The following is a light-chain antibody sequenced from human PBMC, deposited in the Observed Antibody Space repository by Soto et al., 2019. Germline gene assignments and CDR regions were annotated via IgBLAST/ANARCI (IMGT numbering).Light chain of an antibody. CDR3: QQRSNWPPT. V-gene: IGKV1-5*01. CDR2: DAS. Sequence: GDRVTITCRASQTISSWLAWYQQKPGKAPTLLIYDASTLERGVPSRFSGTGSGTEFTLSIDSLQPDDFAVYYCQQRSNWPPTFGQGTRLEIK. CDR1: QTISSW. J-gene: IGKJ5*01.